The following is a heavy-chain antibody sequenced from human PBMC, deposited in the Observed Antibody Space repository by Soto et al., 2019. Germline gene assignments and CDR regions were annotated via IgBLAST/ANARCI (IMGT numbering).Heavy chain of an antibody. CDR2: ISYHGSHK. Sequence: VQLVESGGGVVQPGRSLRLSCVASGFLFDTYGMHWVRQTPGKGLEWVAIISYHGSHKEYADSVKGRFAISRDNSENTLYLQMNNLGVEDTALYYCATSASSDHWGQGTQVTVSS. CDR3: ATSASSDH. V-gene: IGHV3-30*03. J-gene: IGHJ4*02. CDR1: GFLFDTYG. D-gene: IGHD1-26*01.